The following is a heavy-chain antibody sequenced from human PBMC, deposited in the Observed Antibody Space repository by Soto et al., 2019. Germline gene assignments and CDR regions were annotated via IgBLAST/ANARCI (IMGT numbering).Heavy chain of an antibody. CDR2: ISGSGGST. J-gene: IGHJ4*02. CDR1: GFTFSSYA. Sequence: QPGGSLRLSCAASGFTFSSYAMSWVRQAPGKGLEWVSAISGSGGSTYYADSVKGRFTISRDNSKNTLYLQMNSLRAEDTAVYYCAKSQYYYDSSGYYNYFDYWGQGTLVTVSS. D-gene: IGHD3-22*01. CDR3: AKSQYYYDSSGYYNYFDY. V-gene: IGHV3-23*01.